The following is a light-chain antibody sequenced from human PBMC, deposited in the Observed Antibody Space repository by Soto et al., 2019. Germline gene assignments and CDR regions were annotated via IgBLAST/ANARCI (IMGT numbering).Light chain of an antibody. J-gene: IGKJ5*01. CDR1: QSVSSSY. V-gene: IGKV3D-20*02. CDR2: GAS. CDR3: QQRSDGIT. Sequence: EIVLTQSPGTLSLSPGERATLSCRASQSVSSSYLAWYQQKPGQAPRLLIYGASSRATGIPDRFGGSGSGTDFTLTISDLQPEDFAVYYCQQRSDGITFGQGTRLEIK.